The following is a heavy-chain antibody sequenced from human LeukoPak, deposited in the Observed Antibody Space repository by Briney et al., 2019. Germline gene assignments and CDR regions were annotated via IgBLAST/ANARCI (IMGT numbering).Heavy chain of an antibody. CDR3: AREYAAGNWFDP. Sequence: PSQTLSLTCTVSGGSISSGGYYWSWIRQHPGKGLEWIGYIYYSGSTYYNPPLKSRVTISVDTSKNQFSLKLSSVTAADTAVYYCAREYAAGNWFDPWGQGTLVTVSS. CDR1: GGSISSGGYY. V-gene: IGHV4-31*03. CDR2: IYYSGST. J-gene: IGHJ5*02.